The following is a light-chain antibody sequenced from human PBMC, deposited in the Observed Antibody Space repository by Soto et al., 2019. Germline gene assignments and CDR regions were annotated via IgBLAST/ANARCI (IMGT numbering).Light chain of an antibody. Sequence: QSALTQPASVSGSPGQSITISCTGTSSDVGSYNLVSWYQQHPGKAPKLMIYEDTKRPSGVSNRFSGSKSRNTASLTISGLQAEDEADYYCCSYAGTITFVVFGGGTKLTVL. J-gene: IGLJ2*01. CDR1: SSDVGSYNL. CDR2: EDT. V-gene: IGLV2-23*02. CDR3: CSYAGTITFVV.